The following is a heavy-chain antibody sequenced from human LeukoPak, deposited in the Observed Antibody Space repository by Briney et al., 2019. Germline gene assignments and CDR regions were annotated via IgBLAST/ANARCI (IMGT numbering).Heavy chain of an antibody. CDR1: GYTLTSYY. V-gene: IGHV1-46*01. CDR3: ASSGTTSVDY. J-gene: IGHJ4*02. D-gene: IGHD1-26*01. Sequence: ASVKVSCKASGYTLTSYYMHWVRQAPGQGLEWMGIINPSGGSTSYAQKFQGRVTITRDTSASTAYMELSSLRSEDTAVYYCASSGTTSVDYWGQGTLVTVSS. CDR2: INPSGGST.